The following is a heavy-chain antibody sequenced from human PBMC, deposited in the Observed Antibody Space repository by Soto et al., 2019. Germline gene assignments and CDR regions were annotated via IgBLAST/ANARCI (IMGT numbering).Heavy chain of an antibody. CDR2: ISYDGSNK. CDR3: ARVGGYEGVYFDY. Sequence: GGSLRLSCAASGFTFSSYAMHWVRQAPGKGLEWVAVISYDGSNKYYADSVKGRFTISRDNSKNTLYLQMNSLRAEETAVYYCARVGGYEGVYFDYWGQGTLVTVSS. D-gene: IGHD5-12*01. V-gene: IGHV3-30-3*01. CDR1: GFTFSSYA. J-gene: IGHJ4*02.